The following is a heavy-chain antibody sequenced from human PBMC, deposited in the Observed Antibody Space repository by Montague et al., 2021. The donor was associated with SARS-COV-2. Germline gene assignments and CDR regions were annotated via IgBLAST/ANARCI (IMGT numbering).Heavy chain of an antibody. Sequence: SETLSLTCTVSGDSISTYYWSWIRQPPGKGLEWIGYIYYNGYTNYNPSLKSRVTISVDTSKNQFSLRLSSVTAADTAVYFCARGGATYYYDTSGYVNAFDPWGQGTMVTVSS. D-gene: IGHD3-22*01. CDR1: GDSISTYY. CDR3: ARGGATYYYDTSGYVNAFDP. J-gene: IGHJ3*01. V-gene: IGHV4-59*01. CDR2: IYYNGYT.